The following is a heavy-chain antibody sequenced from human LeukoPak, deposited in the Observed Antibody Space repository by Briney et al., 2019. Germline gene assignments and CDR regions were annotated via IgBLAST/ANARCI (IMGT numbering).Heavy chain of an antibody. CDR3: AKSPWVDGHNLHFDY. V-gene: IGHV3-23*01. J-gene: IGHJ4*02. D-gene: IGHD5-24*01. CDR2: ISASGGTT. Sequence: GGSLRLSCAASGFTFSTYAMSWVRQAPGKGLEWVSGISASGGTTYYADSVKGRFTISRDNSKNRLYLQMNTLRAGDTAVYYCAKSPWVDGHNLHFDYWGQGTLVTVSS. CDR1: GFTFSTYA.